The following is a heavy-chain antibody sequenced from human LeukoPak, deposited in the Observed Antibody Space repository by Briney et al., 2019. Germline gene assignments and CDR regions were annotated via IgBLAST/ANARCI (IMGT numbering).Heavy chain of an antibody. V-gene: IGHV3-30*02. Sequence: GGSLRLSXAASGFTFSSYGMHWVRQAPGKGLEWVAFIRYDGSNKYYADSVKGRFTISRDNSKNTLYLQMNSLRGEDTAVYHCAKDLSDYGGLRPYFDYWGQGTLVTVSS. CDR3: AKDLSDYGGLRPYFDY. CDR1: GFTFSSYG. D-gene: IGHD4-23*01. CDR2: IRYDGSNK. J-gene: IGHJ4*02.